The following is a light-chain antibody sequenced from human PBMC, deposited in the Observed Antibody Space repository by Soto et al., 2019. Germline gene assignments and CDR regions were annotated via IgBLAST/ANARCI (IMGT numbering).Light chain of an antibody. J-gene: IGLJ2*01. V-gene: IGLV1-47*01. Sequence: QSVLTQPPSASGTPGQRVTISCSGSSSNIGSNYVYWYQQLPRTAPKLLIYRDNQRPSGVPDRFSGSKSGTSASLAISGLGSEDEDYYYGAAWDDRLSVVFGGGTKLTVL. CDR1: SSNIGSNY. CDR3: AAWDDRLSVV. CDR2: RDN.